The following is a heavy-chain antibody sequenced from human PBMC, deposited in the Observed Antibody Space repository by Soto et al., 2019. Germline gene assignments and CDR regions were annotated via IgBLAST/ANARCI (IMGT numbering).Heavy chain of an antibody. CDR2: ITSGSSAI. J-gene: IGHJ4*02. CDR1: GFTFNTYS. Sequence: PGGSLRLSCAASGFTFNTYSINWVRQAPGKGLEWISYITSGSSAIRYADSVQGRFIISRDNAKNSLYLQIHSLKTEDTAVYYCARVRLGAPTRYFDYWGQGTLVTVSS. CDR3: ARVRLGAPTRYFDY. V-gene: IGHV3-48*01. D-gene: IGHD1-26*01.